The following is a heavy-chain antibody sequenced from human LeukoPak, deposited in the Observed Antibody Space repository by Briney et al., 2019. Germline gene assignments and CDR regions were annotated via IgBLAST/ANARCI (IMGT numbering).Heavy chain of an antibody. CDR1: GYIFTSYG. CDR3: ARGGIVVVPDPGDYYYGMDV. CDR2: ISTYSGNT. V-gene: IGHV1-18*01. Sequence: ASVKVSCKASGYIFTSYGVSWVRQAPGQGLEWMGWISTYSGNTNYAQKFQGRVTMTTDTSTSTAYMELRSLRSDDTAVYYCARGGIVVVPDPGDYYYGMDVWGQGTTVTVSS. D-gene: IGHD2-2*01. J-gene: IGHJ6*02.